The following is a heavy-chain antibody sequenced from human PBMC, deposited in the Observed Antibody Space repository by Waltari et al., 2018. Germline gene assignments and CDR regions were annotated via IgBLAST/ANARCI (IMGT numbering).Heavy chain of an antibody. Sequence: EVQLVESGGGLVQPGGSLRLSCAASGFTFSSYWMSWVRQAPGKGLGWVANIKQDGSEKYYVDSVKGRFTISRDNAKNSLYLQMNSLRAEDTAVYYCASVEGGWYRALFDYWGQGTLVTVSS. V-gene: IGHV3-7*01. D-gene: IGHD6-19*01. CDR1: GFTFSSYW. CDR2: IKQDGSEK. J-gene: IGHJ4*02. CDR3: ASVEGGWYRALFDY.